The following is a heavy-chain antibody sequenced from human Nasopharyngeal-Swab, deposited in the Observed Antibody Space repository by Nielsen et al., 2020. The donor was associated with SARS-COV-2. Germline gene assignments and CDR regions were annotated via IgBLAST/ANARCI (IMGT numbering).Heavy chain of an antibody. D-gene: IGHD3-3*01. CDR1: GGSISSSSYY. Sequence: SETLSLTCTVSGGSISSSSYYWGWIRQPPGKGLEWIGSIYYSGSTYYNPSLKSRVTISVDTSKNQFSLKLSSVTAADTAVYYCAREWGIFGSHFDLWGRGTLVTVSS. CDR2: IYYSGST. V-gene: IGHV4-39*07. J-gene: IGHJ2*01. CDR3: AREWGIFGSHFDL.